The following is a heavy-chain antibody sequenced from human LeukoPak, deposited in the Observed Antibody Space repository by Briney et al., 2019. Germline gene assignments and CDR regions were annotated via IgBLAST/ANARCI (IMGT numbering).Heavy chain of an antibody. Sequence: SETPSLTCTVSGGSISSHYWSWIRQPPGKGLEWIGYIYYSGSTNYNPSLKSRVTISVDTSNNQFSLKLSSVTATDTPVYYCARVRAYYDFWSGPKYPSHESGYYYYMDVWGKGTTVTVSS. CDR2: IYYSGST. CDR3: ARVRAYYDFWSGPKYPSHESGYYYYMDV. CDR1: GGSISSHY. D-gene: IGHD3-3*01. J-gene: IGHJ6*03. V-gene: IGHV4-59*11.